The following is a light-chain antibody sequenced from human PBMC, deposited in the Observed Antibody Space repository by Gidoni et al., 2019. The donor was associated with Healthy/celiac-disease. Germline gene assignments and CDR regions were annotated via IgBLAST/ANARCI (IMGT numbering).Light chain of an antibody. J-gene: IGLJ2*01. CDR1: SSGVGGYNY. Sequence: QSALTQPRSVSGSHGQSVTIACTGTSSGVGGYNYVSWYQPNPCKAPQLLIYDASKRPSAVPDLFSGSKSCNTASLTISGLQAEDEADYYCCSYAGSYTWVFGGGTKLTVL. CDR3: CSYAGSYTWV. V-gene: IGLV2-11*01. CDR2: DAS.